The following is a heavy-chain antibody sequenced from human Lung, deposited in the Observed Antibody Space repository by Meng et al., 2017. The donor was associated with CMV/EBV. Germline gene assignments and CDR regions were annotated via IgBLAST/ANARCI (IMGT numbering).Heavy chain of an antibody. J-gene: IGHJ3*02. V-gene: IGHV4-31*03. D-gene: IGHD1-26*01. CDR2: IYYSGST. CDR3: ARDAEYRGKAFDI. Sequence: LXCTVSGGSISSGGYYWSWIRQHPGKGLEWIGYIYYSGSTYYNPSLKSRVTISVDTSKNQFSLKLSSVTAADTAVYYCARDAEYRGKAFDIWGQGTXVTVSS. CDR1: GGSISSGGYY.